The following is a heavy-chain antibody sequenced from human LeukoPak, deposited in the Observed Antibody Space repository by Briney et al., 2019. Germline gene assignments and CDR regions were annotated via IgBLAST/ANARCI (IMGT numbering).Heavy chain of an antibody. CDR2: IRYDGSNK. Sequence: GGSLRLSCAASGFTFSGYGMHWVRQAPGKGLEWVAFIRYDGSNKYYADSVKGRFTISRDNSKNTLYLQMNSLRAEDTALYYCAKDYDDKFDYWGQGTLVTVSS. CDR3: AKDYDDKFDY. CDR1: GFTFSGYG. D-gene: IGHD3-9*01. V-gene: IGHV3-30*02. J-gene: IGHJ4*02.